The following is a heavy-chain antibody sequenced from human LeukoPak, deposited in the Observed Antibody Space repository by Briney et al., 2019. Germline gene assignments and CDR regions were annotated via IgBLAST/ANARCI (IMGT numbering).Heavy chain of an antibody. D-gene: IGHD3-22*01. V-gene: IGHV1-18*01. J-gene: IGHJ3*02. CDR1: GYTFTSYG. CDR3: ARVQYYDSSGYSAFDI. CDR2: ISAYNGNT. Sequence: ASVKVSCKASGYTFTSYGISWVRQAPGQGLEWMGWISAYNGNTNYAQKLQGRVTMTTDTSTSTAYMELRSLRSDDTAVYYCARVQYYDSSGYSAFDIWGQGTMVTVSS.